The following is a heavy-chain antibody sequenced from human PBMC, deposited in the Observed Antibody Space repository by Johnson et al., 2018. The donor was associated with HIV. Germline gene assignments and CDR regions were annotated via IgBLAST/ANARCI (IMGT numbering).Heavy chain of an antibody. V-gene: IGHV3-66*01. D-gene: IGHD2-15*01. CDR3: ARSQVAATSEGAFDI. Sequence: VQLVESGGGLVQPGGSLRLSCAASGFTVSSNYMSWVRQAPGKGLEWVSVIYSGGSTYYADSVKGRFTISRDNSKNTLYLQMNSLGAEDTDVYYCARSQVAATSEGAFDIWGQGTMVTVSS. J-gene: IGHJ3*02. CDR2: IYSGGST. CDR1: GFTVSSNY.